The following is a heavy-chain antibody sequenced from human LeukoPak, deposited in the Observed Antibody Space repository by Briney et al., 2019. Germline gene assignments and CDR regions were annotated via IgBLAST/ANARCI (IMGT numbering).Heavy chain of an antibody. D-gene: IGHD3-16*01. CDR1: GGTFSSYA. CDR2: IIPILGIA. CDR3: ATCPYVWGRSNWFDP. V-gene: IGHV1-69*04. J-gene: IGHJ5*02. Sequence: SVKVSCKASGGTFSSYAISWVRQAPGQGLEWMGRIIPILGIANYAQKFQGRVTITADESTSTAYMELSSLRSEDTAVYYCATCPYVWGRSNWFDPWGQGTLVTVSS.